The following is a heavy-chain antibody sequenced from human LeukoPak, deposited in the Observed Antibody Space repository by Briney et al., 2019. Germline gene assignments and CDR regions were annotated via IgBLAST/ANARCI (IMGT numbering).Heavy chain of an antibody. D-gene: IGHD4-17*01. Sequence: PGRSLRLSCAASGFTFSGSAMHWVRQASGKGLEWVGRIRSKANSYATAYAASVKGRFTISRDDSKNTAYLQMNSLKTEDTAVYYCTRQLEGDMTTVTYYYYGMDVWGQGTTVTVSS. CDR3: TRQLEGDMTTVTYYYYGMDV. CDR2: IRSKANSYAT. V-gene: IGHV3-73*01. J-gene: IGHJ6*02. CDR1: GFTFSGSA.